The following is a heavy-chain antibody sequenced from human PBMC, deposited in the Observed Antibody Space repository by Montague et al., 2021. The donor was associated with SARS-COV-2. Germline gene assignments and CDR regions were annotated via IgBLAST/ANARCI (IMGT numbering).Heavy chain of an antibody. J-gene: IGHJ4*02. CDR3: ATLPASITIFGVVQGYYFDE. D-gene: IGHD3-3*01. V-gene: IGHV4-34*01. Sequence: ENNNYNPTLKSRVTISVDTSKNQLSLKLSSVTAADTAVYSCATLPASITIFGVVQGYYFDEWGQGTRVTVSS. CDR2: ENN.